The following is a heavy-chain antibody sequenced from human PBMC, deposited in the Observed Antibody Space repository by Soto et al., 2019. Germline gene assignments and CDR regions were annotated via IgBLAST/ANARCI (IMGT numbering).Heavy chain of an antibody. V-gene: IGHV1-69*01. CDR3: ARGEVGASYYYYYGMDV. Sequence: QVQLVQSGAEVKKPGSSVKVSCKASGGTFSSYAISWVRQAPGQGLEWMGGLIPIFGTANYAQKFQGRVTITADESPSTAYMELSSLRSEDTAVYYCARGEVGASYYYYYGMDVWGQGTTVTVSS. J-gene: IGHJ6*02. CDR1: GGTFSSYA. CDR2: LIPIFGTA. D-gene: IGHD1-26*01.